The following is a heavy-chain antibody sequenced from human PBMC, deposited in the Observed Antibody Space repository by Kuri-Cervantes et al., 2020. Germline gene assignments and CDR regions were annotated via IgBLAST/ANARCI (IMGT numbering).Heavy chain of an antibody. CDR3: AGAVAGTC. D-gene: IGHD6-19*01. V-gene: IGHV3-13*01. CDR1: GFTFSYYG. Sequence: LSLTCAASGFTFSYYGKGLVWVSGIGSAVDTYYPGSVKGRFTISRDNSKNTLYLQMNSLRAEDTAVYYCAGAVAGTCWGQGTLVTVSS. CDR2: IGSAVDT. J-gene: IGHJ4*02.